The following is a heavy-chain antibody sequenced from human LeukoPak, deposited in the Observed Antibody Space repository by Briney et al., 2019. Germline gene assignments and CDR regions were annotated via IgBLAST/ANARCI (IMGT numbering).Heavy chain of an antibody. CDR3: ARDVARYCSGGSCYWFDP. CDR2: INWNGGST. V-gene: IGHV3-20*01. CDR1: GFTFDDYG. D-gene: IGHD2-15*01. J-gene: IGHJ5*02. Sequence: PGGSLRLSCAASGFTFDDYGMSWVRQAPGKGLEWVSGINWNGGSTGYADSVKGRFTISRDNAKNSLYLQVNSLRAEDTALYHCARDVARYCSGGSCYWFDPWGQGTLVTVSS.